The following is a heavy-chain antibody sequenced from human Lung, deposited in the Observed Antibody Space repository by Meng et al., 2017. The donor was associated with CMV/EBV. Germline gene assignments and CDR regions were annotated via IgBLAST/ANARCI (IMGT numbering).Heavy chain of an antibody. Sequence: SVKVSCKASGGTFDRHALSWVRQAPGQRLEWIGGISTNSPTPNYAQNFRAKVTITTDDSTTTAFLELRSLRSDDTGVYYCARGSHEAGGETPKKGLDLWGQGTLVTVSS. CDR3: ARGSHEAGGETPKKGLDL. CDR1: GGTFDRHA. J-gene: IGHJ5*02. V-gene: IGHV1-69*05. CDR2: ISTNSPTP. D-gene: IGHD5-24*01.